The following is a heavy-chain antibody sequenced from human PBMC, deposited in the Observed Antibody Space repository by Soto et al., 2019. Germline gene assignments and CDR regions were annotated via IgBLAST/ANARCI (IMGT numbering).Heavy chain of an antibody. CDR1: GYTFTSYG. V-gene: IGHV1-18*04. J-gene: IGHJ4*02. D-gene: IGHD6-19*01. CDR3: ARCEVAGTSDS. Sequence: ASVKVSCKASGYTFTSYGINWVRQAPGQGLEWMGWISAYNGNTNYAQKFQGRVTMTTDTSTSTAHMELRSLKSDDTAVYFCARCEVAGTSDSWGQGTLVTVSS. CDR2: ISAYNGNT.